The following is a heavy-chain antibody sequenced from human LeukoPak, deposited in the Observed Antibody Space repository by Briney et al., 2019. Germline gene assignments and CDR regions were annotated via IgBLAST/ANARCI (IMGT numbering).Heavy chain of an antibody. D-gene: IGHD3-3*01. CDR1: GFTFSSYE. CDR3: ARGTTIFGVVIIGDCYFDY. CDR2: ISSSGGTI. Sequence: PGGSLRLSCAASGFTFSSYEMNWARQAPGKGLEWVSYISSSGGTIYYADSVKGRFTISRDNAKNSLYLQMNSLRAEDTAVYYCARGTTIFGVVIIGDCYFDYWGQGTLVTVSS. J-gene: IGHJ4*02. V-gene: IGHV3-48*03.